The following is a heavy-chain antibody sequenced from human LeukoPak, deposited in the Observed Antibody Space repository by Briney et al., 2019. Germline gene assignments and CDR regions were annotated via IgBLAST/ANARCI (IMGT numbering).Heavy chain of an antibody. V-gene: IGHV3-74*01. CDR1: GFIFSNYG. J-gene: IGHJ4*02. CDR2: INSDGSSR. D-gene: IGHD2-15*01. CDR3: AREVCIGGSCSVFDY. Sequence: GGSLRLSCAASGFIFSNYGMHWVRQAPGKGLVWVSRINSDGSSRTYADSVKGRLTISRDNAKNTLSLQMNSLRTEDTAVYYCAREVCIGGSCSVFDYWGQGTLVTVSS.